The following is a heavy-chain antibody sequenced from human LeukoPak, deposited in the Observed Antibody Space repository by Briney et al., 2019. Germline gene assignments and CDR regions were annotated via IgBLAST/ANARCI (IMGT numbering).Heavy chain of an antibody. V-gene: IGHV4-61*02. D-gene: IGHD3-3*02. CDR2: IYTSGST. CDR1: GGSISSSSHY. CDR3: ACAHFEYYFDY. Sequence: ASETLSLTCTVSGGSISSSSHYWGWIRQPPGKGLEWIGRIYTSGSTNYNPSLKSRVTISVDTSKNQFSLKLSSVTAADTAVYYCACAHFEYYFDYWGQGTLVTVSS. J-gene: IGHJ4*02.